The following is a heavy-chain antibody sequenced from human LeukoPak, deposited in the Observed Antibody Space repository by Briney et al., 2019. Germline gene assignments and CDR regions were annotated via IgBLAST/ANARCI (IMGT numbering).Heavy chain of an antibody. CDR3: AGSAMVRGIIINCDY. CDR1: GYTFTNYG. V-gene: IGHV1-18*01. CDR2: ISAYNGNP. D-gene: IGHD3-10*01. Sequence: ASVKVSCKASGYTFTNYGISWVRQAPGQGLEWMGWISAYNGNPNYAEKLQDRVTMTTDTSTSTAYMELRSLRSDDTAVYYCAGSAMVRGIIINCDYWGQGTLVTVSS. J-gene: IGHJ4*02.